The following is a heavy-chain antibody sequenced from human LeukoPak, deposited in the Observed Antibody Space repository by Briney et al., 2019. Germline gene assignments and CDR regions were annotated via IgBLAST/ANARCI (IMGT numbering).Heavy chain of an antibody. D-gene: IGHD5-18*01. CDR2: IYYSGST. Sequence: PSETLSLTCTVSGGSISSYYWSWIRQPPGKVLEWIGYIYYSGSTNYNPSLKSRVTISVDTSKNQFSLKLSSVTAADTAVYYCARRGYSYGGYYYYYYMDVWGKGTTVTISS. CDR1: GGSISSYY. J-gene: IGHJ6*03. CDR3: ARRGYSYGGYYYYYYMDV. V-gene: IGHV4-59*12.